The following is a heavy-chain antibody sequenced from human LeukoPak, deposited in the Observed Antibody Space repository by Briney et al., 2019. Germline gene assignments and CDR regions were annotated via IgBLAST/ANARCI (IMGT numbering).Heavy chain of an antibody. CDR3: ARVTSRLGWFDP. Sequence: SETLSLTCTVSGGSINTPNYYWGWIRQPPGKGLEWIGSISHSGSTYYKPSLKSRVTISVDTSKNQFSLKLRSVTAADTAVYYCARVTSRLGWFDPWGQGTLVTVSS. V-gene: IGHV4-39*07. D-gene: IGHD1-14*01. CDR1: GGSINTPNYY. J-gene: IGHJ5*02. CDR2: ISHSGST.